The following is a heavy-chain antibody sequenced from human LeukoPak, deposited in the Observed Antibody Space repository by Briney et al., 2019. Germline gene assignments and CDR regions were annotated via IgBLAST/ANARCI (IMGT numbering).Heavy chain of an antibody. CDR3: ARDLTKFGSIVVVISGYFDY. Sequence: SETLSLTCTVSGGSISSYYWSWIRRPAGKGLEWIGRIYTSGSTNYNPSLKSRVTMSVDTSKNQFTLKLSSVTAADTAVYYCARDLTKFGSIVVVISGYFDYWGQGTLVTVSS. CDR1: GGSISSYY. D-gene: IGHD3-22*01. CDR2: IYTSGST. J-gene: IGHJ4*02. V-gene: IGHV4-4*07.